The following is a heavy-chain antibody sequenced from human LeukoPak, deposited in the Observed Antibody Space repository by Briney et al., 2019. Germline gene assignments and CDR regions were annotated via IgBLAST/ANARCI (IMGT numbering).Heavy chain of an antibody. CDR3: ARRYCSSTSCYGYYFDY. D-gene: IGHD2-2*01. CDR2: IYYSGST. Sequence: PSETLSLTCTVSGGSISSGDYYWSWIRQPPGKGLEWIGYIYYSGSTNYNPSLKSRVTISVDTSKNQFSLKLSSVTAADTAVYYCARRYCSSTSCYGYYFDYWGQGTLVTVSS. CDR1: GGSISSGDYY. V-gene: IGHV4-61*08. J-gene: IGHJ4*02.